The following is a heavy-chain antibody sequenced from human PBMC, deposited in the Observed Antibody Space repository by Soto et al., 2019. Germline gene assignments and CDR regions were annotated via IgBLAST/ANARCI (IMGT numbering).Heavy chain of an antibody. Sequence: PSETLSLTCTVSGGSISSYYWSWIRQPPGKGLEWIGYIYYSGSTNYNPSLKSRVTISVDTSKSQFSLKLSSVTAADTAVYYCAGTSYYYDSSGLFDYWGQGTLVTVSS. J-gene: IGHJ4*02. CDR1: GGSISSYY. V-gene: IGHV4-59*01. CDR2: IYYSGST. D-gene: IGHD3-22*01. CDR3: AGTSYYYDSSGLFDY.